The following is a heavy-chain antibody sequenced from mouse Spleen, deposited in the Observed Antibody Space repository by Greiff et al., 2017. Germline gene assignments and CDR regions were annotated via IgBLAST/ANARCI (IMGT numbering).Heavy chain of an antibody. Sequence: VQLKQSGPELVKPGASVKISCKASGYSFTDYNMNWVKQSNGKSLEWIGVINPNYGTTSYNQKFKGKATLTVDQSSSTAYMQLNSLTSEDSAVYYCARNGGSSPYYYAMDYWGQGTSVTDSS. CDR3: ARNGGSSPYYYAMDY. CDR2: INPNYGTT. CDR1: GYSFTDYN. J-gene: IGHJ4*01. D-gene: IGHD1-1*01. V-gene: IGHV1-39*01.